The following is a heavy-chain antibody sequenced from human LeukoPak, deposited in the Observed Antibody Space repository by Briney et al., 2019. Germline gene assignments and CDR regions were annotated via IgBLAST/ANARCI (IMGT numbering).Heavy chain of an antibody. Sequence: GGSLRLSCAASGFTFSSYSMNWVRQAPGKGLEWVSSISSSSSYIYYADSVKGRFTISRDNAKNLLYLQMNSLRAEDTAVYYCAITSSERWLDYWGQGTLVTVSS. D-gene: IGHD6-19*01. V-gene: IGHV3-21*01. J-gene: IGHJ4*02. CDR2: ISSSSSYI. CDR1: GFTFSSYS. CDR3: AITSSERWLDY.